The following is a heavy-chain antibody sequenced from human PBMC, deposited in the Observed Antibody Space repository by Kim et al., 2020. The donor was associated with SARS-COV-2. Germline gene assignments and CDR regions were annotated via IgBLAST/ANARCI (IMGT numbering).Heavy chain of an antibody. CDR1: GGSISSSSYY. V-gene: IGHV4-39*01. CDR3: ARLGDIVATMRY. CDR2: IYYSGST. Sequence: SETLSLTCTVSGGSISSSSYYWGWIRQPPGKGLEWIGSIYYSGSTYYNPSLKSRVTISVDTSKNQFSLKLSSVTAADTAVYYCARLGDIVATMRYWGQGTLVTVSS. J-gene: IGHJ4*02. D-gene: IGHD5-12*01.